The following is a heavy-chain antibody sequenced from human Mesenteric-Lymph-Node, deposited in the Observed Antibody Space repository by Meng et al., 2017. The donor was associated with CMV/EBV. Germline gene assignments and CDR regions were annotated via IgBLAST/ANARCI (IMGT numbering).Heavy chain of an antibody. J-gene: IGHJ4*02. D-gene: IGHD3-10*01. V-gene: IGHV3-23*01. CDR3: AKGNSGSYYKSYFDY. CDR1: GFTFSNYA. Sequence: GESLKISCAASGFTFSNYAMTWVRQAPGKGLEWVSTTSGSGGSTYYADSVKGRFTISRDNSENTLYLQMNSLRAEDAAAYYCAKGNSGSYYKSYFDYWGQGTLVTVSS. CDR2: TSGSGGST.